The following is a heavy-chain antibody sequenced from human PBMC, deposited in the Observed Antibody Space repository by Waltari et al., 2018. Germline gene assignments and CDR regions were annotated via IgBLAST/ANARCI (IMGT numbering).Heavy chain of an antibody. CDR1: GYTFTSYY. Sequence: QVQLVQSGAEVKKPGASVKVSCEASGYTFTSYYLHWVRQAPGQGLEWMGVIDPSDGSTSYAQKFQGRVTMTRDTSTSTVYMEMSSLTSEVTAVYYCARRKGYFDSWGQGTLVTVSS. CDR3: ARRKGYFDS. J-gene: IGHJ4*02. V-gene: IGHV1-46*01. CDR2: IDPSDGST.